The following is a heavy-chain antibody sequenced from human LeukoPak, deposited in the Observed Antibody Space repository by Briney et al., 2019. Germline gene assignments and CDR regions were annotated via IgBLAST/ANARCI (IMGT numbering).Heavy chain of an antibody. V-gene: IGHV4-4*02. CDR1: GGSISSSNW. CDR2: IYHRGST. J-gene: IGHJ3*02. CDR3: ARGGSSSWNDAFDI. Sequence: PSETLSLTCAVSGGSISSSNWWSWVRQPPGKGLEWIGEIYHRGSTNYNPSLKSRVTISVDKSKNQFSLKLSSVTAADTAVYYCARGGSSSWNDAFDIWGQGTMVTVSS. D-gene: IGHD6-13*01.